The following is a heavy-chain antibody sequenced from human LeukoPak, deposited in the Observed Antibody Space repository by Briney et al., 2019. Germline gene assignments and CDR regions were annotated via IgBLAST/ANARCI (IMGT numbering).Heavy chain of an antibody. CDR1: GFTFGDYA. CDR3: TRVKASSGWYDAFDY. J-gene: IGHJ4*02. CDR2: IRSKAYGGTT. V-gene: IGHV3-49*03. Sequence: GRSLRLSCTASGFTFGDYAMSWFRQAPGKGLEWVGFIRSKAYGGTTEYAASVKGRFTISRDDSKSIAYLQMNSLKTEDTAVYYCTRVKASSGWYDAFDYWGQGTLVTVSS. D-gene: IGHD6-19*01.